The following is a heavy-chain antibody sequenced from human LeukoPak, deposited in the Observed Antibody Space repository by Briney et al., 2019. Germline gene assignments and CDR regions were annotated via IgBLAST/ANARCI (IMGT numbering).Heavy chain of an antibody. CDR2: INSDGSST. Sequence: GGSLRLSCAASGFTFSSYWMHWVRQAPGKGLVWVSRINSDGSSTSYADSVRGRFSISRDNAKNSLYLQMNSLRAEDTAVYYCARDPTNLYATSWYGFDNWGQGTLVTVSS. D-gene: IGHD6-13*01. CDR3: ARDPTNLYATSWYGFDN. V-gene: IGHV3-74*01. CDR1: GFTFSSYW. J-gene: IGHJ4*02.